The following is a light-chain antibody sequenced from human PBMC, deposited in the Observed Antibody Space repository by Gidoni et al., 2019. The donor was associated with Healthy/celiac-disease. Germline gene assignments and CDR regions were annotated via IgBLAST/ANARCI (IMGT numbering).Light chain of an antibody. CDR1: QSISSW. V-gene: IGKV1-5*03. CDR3: QQYNSYSRT. J-gene: IGKJ1*01. Sequence: DIQMTQSPSTLSASVGDRVTITCRASQSISSWLAWYQQKPGKAHNLLIYKASSLESGVPPRFSGSGSGTEFTLTISSLQPDDFATYYCQQYNSYSRTFXQXTKVEIK. CDR2: KAS.